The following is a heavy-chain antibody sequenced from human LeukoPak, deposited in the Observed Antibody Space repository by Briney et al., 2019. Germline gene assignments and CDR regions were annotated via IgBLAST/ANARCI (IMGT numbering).Heavy chain of an antibody. CDR3: ARHQLLGPCFKGVCSDAFDI. V-gene: IGHV5-10-1*01. Sequence: GESLKISCKGSGYRFTSYWISWVRQMPGKGLEWMGRIDPSDSYTNYSPSFQGHLTISADKSITTAYLQWSSLKASDTAIYYCARHQLLGPCFKGVCSDAFDIWGQGTMVTVS. J-gene: IGHJ3*02. CDR2: IDPSDSYT. D-gene: IGHD2-8*01. CDR1: GYRFTSYW.